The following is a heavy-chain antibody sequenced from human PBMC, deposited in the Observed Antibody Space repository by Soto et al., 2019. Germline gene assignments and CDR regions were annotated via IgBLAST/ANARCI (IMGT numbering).Heavy chain of an antibody. CDR1: GYTSADFG. Sequence: QVQLMQSGTEVKKPGASVTVSCKASGYTSADFGISWVRQAPGQGLEWMGWVSGNNGASNPAPKVQGRITMTLDTYTGVSYMALRSLRYDDTAIYYCVRDQKYFRVNGNWFDSWGQGTLVSVSS. J-gene: IGHJ5*01. CDR2: VSGNNGAS. V-gene: IGHV1-18*04. CDR3: VRDQKYFRVNGNWFDS. D-gene: IGHD2-2*01.